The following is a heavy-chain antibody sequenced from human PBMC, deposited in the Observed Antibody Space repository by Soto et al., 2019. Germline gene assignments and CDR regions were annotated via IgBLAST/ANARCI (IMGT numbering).Heavy chain of an antibody. CDR3: ARERYCSSTSCLNP. D-gene: IGHD2-2*01. CDR1: GGSIRSGDYY. V-gene: IGHV4-30-4*01. CDR2: IYYSGST. Sequence: SETLSLTCTVSGGSIRSGDYYWSWIRQHPGKGLEWIGCIYYSGSTYYNPSLKSRVTISVDTSKNQFSLKLSSVTAADTAVYYCARERYCSSTSCLNPWGQGTLVTVSS. J-gene: IGHJ5*02.